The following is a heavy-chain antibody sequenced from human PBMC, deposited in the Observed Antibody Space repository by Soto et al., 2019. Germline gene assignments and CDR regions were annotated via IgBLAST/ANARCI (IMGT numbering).Heavy chain of an antibody. CDR1: GFTFSTYS. CDR3: AKRQTGLPGGLNWFDP. D-gene: IGHD1-1*01. V-gene: IGHV3-48*01. Sequence: PGGSLRLSCAASGFTFSTYSMNWVRQAPGKGLEWVSYISSSSSTIFYTDSVKGRFTISRDNSKNTLYLQMNSLRAEDTAVYYCAKRQTGLPGGLNWFDPWGQGTLVTVSS. J-gene: IGHJ5*02. CDR2: ISSSSSTI.